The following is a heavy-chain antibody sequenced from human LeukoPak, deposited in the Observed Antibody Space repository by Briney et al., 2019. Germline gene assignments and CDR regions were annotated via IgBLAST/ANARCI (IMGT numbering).Heavy chain of an antibody. CDR3: ARGRKWLRALDY. D-gene: IGHD5-12*01. Sequence: ASVKVSCKASGYTFTSYDINWMRQATGQGLEWMGWMNPNSGNTGYAQKFQGRVTMTRNTSISTAYMELSSLRSEDTAVYYCARGRKWLRALDYWGQGTLVTVSS. CDR2: MNPNSGNT. V-gene: IGHV1-8*01. J-gene: IGHJ4*02. CDR1: GYTFTSYD.